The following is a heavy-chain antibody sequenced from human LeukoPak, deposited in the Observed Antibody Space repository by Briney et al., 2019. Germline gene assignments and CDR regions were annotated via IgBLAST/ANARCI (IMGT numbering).Heavy chain of an antibody. CDR1: GFTFSSYW. CDR2: INSDGSST. D-gene: IGHD2-2*01. CDR3: TGRLFCSSTSCRPPDY. Sequence: GGSLRLSCAASGFTFSSYWMHWVRQAPGKGLVWVSRINSDGSSTSYADSVKGRFTISRDNAKNTLYLQMNSLRAEDTAVYYCTGRLFCSSTSCRPPDYWGQGTLVTVSS. V-gene: IGHV3-74*01. J-gene: IGHJ4*02.